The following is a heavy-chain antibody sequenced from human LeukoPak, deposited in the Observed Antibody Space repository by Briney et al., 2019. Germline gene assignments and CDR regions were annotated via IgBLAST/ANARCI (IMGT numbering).Heavy chain of an antibody. CDR1: GYTFISYD. D-gene: IGHD6-19*01. J-gene: IGHJ3*02. Sequence: AASVKVSCKASGYTFISYDINWVRQVTGQGLEWMGWMNPNSGNTGYAQKFQGRVTITRNTSISTAFMELSSLRSEDTAVYYCARENPGIAVAGDAFDIWGQGTMVTVSS. CDR2: MNPNSGNT. CDR3: ARENPGIAVAGDAFDI. V-gene: IGHV1-8*03.